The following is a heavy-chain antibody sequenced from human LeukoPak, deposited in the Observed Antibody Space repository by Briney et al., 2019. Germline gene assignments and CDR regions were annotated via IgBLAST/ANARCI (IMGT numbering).Heavy chain of an antibody. CDR3: AGGIAVAGKVEY. D-gene: IGHD6-19*01. V-gene: IGHV4-30-4*01. Sequence: SQTLSLTCTVSGGSIGSGDYYWNWIRQPPGTGLEWIGYVSYSGSTYYNPSLKSRVTISVDTSNNQFSLKLSSVTAADTAVYYCAGGIAVAGKVEYWGQGTLVTVSS. CDR1: GGSIGSGDYY. CDR2: VSYSGST. J-gene: IGHJ4*02.